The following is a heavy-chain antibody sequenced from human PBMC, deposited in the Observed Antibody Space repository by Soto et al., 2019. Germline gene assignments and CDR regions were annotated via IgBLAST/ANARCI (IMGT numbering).Heavy chain of an antibody. CDR3: ARDGTTDATDA. D-gene: IGHD1-1*01. CDR1: GYTFTSYD. CDR2: MNPNSGNT. V-gene: IGHV1-8*01. Sequence: QVQLVQSGAEVKKPGASVKVSCKASGYTFTSYDINWVRQATGQGLEWMGWMNPNSGNTGYAQKFQGRVTMTRNTSISTADREVTTLRSEDTAVYYCARDGTTDATDAWGQGTTFTVSS. J-gene: IGHJ6*02.